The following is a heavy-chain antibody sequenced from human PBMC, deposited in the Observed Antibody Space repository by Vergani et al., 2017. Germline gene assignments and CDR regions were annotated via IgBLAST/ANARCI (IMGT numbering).Heavy chain of an antibody. CDR2: ISGSSSTI. V-gene: IGHV3-48*01. Sequence: EVQLVESGGALVQRGGSLRLSCAASGFSFSTSSMNWVRQAPGKGLEWVSYISGSSSTIYYADSVKGRFTISRDNAQNSLYLQMNSLRAEDTAVYYCARPNSLYMDVWGKGTPVTVSS. CDR1: GFSFSTSS. D-gene: IGHD4-23*01. J-gene: IGHJ6*03. CDR3: ARPNSLYMDV.